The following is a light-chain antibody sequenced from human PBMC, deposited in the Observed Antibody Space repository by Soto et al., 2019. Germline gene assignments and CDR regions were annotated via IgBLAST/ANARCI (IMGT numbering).Light chain of an antibody. CDR2: AAS. CDR1: QGIGNY. Sequence: DIQMTQSPSSLSASVGDRVTITCRASQGIGNYLAWYQQKPGKVPKLLIYAASTLHSGVPSRFSGSGSGTDFTLNISSLQPEDVATYYCQKYTTAPWTFGQGTKVEIK. J-gene: IGKJ1*01. CDR3: QKYTTAPWT. V-gene: IGKV1-27*01.